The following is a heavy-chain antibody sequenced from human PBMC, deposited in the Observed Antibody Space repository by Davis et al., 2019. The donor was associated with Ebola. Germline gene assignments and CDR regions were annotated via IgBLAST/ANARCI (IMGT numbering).Heavy chain of an antibody. Sequence: PGGSLRLSCVTSGFTFTSYSFNWIRQTPGKGLEWIAHINTRGDARVYADSVRGLFTISRDDAANSLSLQMDSLKHEDTAVYYCVRDYLFAFDSWGQGTPVTVSS. J-gene: IGHJ4*02. D-gene: IGHD3-10*02. CDR1: GFTFTSYS. CDR2: INTRGDAR. V-gene: IGHV3-48*02. CDR3: VRDYLFAFDS.